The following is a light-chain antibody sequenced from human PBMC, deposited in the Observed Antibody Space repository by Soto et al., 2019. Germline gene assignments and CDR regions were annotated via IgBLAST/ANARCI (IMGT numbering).Light chain of an antibody. CDR3: QTWATGIRV. V-gene: IGLV4-69*01. Sequence: QPVLTQSPSASASLGASVKLTCTLSSGHSSYAIAWHQQQPEKGPRYLMKVSSDGSHRKGDGIPERFSGSSSGAERYLTISSRQSEDEADYYCQTWATGIRVFGGGTKLPVL. CDR2: VSSDGSH. J-gene: IGLJ2*01. CDR1: SGHSSYA.